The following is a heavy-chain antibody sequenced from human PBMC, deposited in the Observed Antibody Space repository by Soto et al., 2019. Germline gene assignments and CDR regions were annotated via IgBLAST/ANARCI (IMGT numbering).Heavy chain of an antibody. CDR2: RNPSGGST. CDR1: GYTFTDYY. V-gene: IGHV1-46*01. D-gene: IGHD2-8*01. CDR3: ARPPFPGCINAVCYRFDY. Sequence: QVQLVQSGAEVKKPGASVKVSCKASGYTFTDYYIHWVRQAPGQGLERMGMRNPSGGSTDYAQKFRGRVTFTSDTSTCTVYMELSSLRSEDAAAYYCARPPFPGCINAVCYRFDYWGQGTLVTVSS. J-gene: IGHJ4*02.